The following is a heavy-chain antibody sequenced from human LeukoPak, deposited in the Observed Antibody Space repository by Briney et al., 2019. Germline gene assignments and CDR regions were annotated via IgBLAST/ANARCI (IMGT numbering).Heavy chain of an antibody. D-gene: IGHD3-10*01. Sequence: SETLSLTCAVSGGSISSSNWWSWVRQPPGKGLEWIGEIYHSGSTNYNPSLKSRVTISVDTSKNQFSLKLSSVTAADTAVYYCARGSNYYGSGSYYRNWGQGTLVTVSS. CDR1: GGSISSSNW. CDR3: ARGSNYYGSGSYYRN. V-gene: IGHV4-4*02. J-gene: IGHJ4*02. CDR2: IYHSGST.